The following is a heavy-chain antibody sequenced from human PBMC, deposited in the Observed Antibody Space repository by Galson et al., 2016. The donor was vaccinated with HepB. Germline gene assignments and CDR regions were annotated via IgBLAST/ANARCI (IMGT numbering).Heavy chain of an antibody. CDR1: GFTFSTSV. V-gene: IGHV3-23*01. J-gene: IGHJ4*02. CDR3: ARGSSTTSFF. CDR2: IGSDGAT. D-gene: IGHD2/OR15-2a*01. Sequence: SLRLSCAASGFTFSTSVWSWVRQAPGKGLEYVSCIGSDGATYDADSVKGRFTISRDNSKTTVYLQMNRLRAEDTAVYYCARGSSTTSFFWGQGTLVTVSS.